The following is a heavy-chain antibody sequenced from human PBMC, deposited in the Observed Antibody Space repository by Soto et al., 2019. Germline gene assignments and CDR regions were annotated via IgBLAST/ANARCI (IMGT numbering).Heavy chain of an antibody. CDR2: IYYSGST. J-gene: IGHJ5*02. D-gene: IGHD2-2*01. CDR1: GGSISSSSCY. CDR3: ALEDIVVVPAAILNWFDP. V-gene: IGHV4-39*01. Sequence: SETLSVTCTVAGGSISSSSCYWGWIRQPPGKGLEWIGSIYYSGSTYYNPSLKSRVTISVDTSKNQFSLKLSSVTAADTAVYYCALEDIVVVPAAILNWFDPWGQGTLVTVSS.